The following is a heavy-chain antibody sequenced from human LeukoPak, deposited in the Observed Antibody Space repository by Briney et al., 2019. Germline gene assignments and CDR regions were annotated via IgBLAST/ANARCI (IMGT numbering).Heavy chain of an antibody. CDR1: GGSIRGSTYY. Sequence: SETLSLTCTVSGGSIRGSTYYWSWIRQPAGKGLEWIGRIYTSGSTTYSPSLKSRVTISVDTSKNQFSLKLSSVTAADTALYYCARERRYSSSYYYYYYIDVWGKGTTVTVSS. CDR3: ARERRYSSSYYYYYYIDV. D-gene: IGHD6-19*01. V-gene: IGHV4-61*02. J-gene: IGHJ6*03. CDR2: IYTSGST.